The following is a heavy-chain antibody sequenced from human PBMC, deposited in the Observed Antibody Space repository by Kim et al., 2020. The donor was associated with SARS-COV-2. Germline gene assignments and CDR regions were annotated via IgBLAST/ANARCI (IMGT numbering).Heavy chain of an antibody. V-gene: IGHV3-30*02. CDR2: DGSNT. Sequence: DGSNTYYAASVKRRFTISRDKSKNTLYLQMNSLRAEDTAVYYCAKAEAYDYWGQGTLVTVSS. CDR3: AKAEAYDY. J-gene: IGHJ4*02.